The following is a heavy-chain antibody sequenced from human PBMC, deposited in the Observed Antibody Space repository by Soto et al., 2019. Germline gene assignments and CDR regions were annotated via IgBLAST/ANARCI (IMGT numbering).Heavy chain of an antibody. CDR1: GGSISSYY. V-gene: IGHV4-59*01. Sequence: SETLSLTCTVSGGSISSYYWSWIRQPPGKGLEWIGYIYYSGSTNYNPSPKSRVTISVDTSKNQFSLKLSSVAAADTAVYYCARCSGRGYYFDYWGQGTLVTAPQ. D-gene: IGHD6-19*01. CDR2: IYYSGST. CDR3: ARCSGRGYYFDY. J-gene: IGHJ4*02.